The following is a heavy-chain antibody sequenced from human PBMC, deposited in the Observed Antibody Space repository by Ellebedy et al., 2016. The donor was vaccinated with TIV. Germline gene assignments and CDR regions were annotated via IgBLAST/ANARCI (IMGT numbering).Heavy chain of an antibody. V-gene: IGHV3-7*01. J-gene: IGHJ2*01. D-gene: IGHD4-17*01. CDR2: INEDGTKK. CDR3: ARAIYGASNL. CDR1: GFSFRSYW. Sequence: GGSLRLSCTASGFSFRSYWMTWVRQAPGKGLDWVANINEDGTKKHYVDSVNGRFTISRDNAGNSLYLQMKGLGAEDTAVYYCARAIYGASNLWGRGTLVTVSS.